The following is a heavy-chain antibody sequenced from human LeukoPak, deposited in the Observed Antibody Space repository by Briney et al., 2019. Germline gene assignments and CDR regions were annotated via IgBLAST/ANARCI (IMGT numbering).Heavy chain of an antibody. CDR1: GFTFSRYA. V-gene: IGHV3-30-3*01. Sequence: GGSLRLSCAASGFTFSRYAMHWVRQAPGKGLDWVAVISYDGSDKYYGDSVKGRFTISRDNSKNTLYLQMNSLRAEDTAVYYCARVVVAATLGNGFAPWGEGTLVTVSS. J-gene: IGHJ5*02. D-gene: IGHD6-19*01. CDR3: ARVVVAATLGNGFAP. CDR2: ISYDGSDK.